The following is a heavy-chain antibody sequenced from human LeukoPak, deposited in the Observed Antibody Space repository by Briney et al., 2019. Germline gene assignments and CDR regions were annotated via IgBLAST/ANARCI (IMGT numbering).Heavy chain of an antibody. CDR3: ARGRDSSSTFDY. Sequence: PSETLSFTCPVSGVSTSSYYWTWIRQPAGKGLEWIGRIYSGGSPNYNPSLNSRLTMSLDTSNNQFSLRLSSVTAADTAVYYCARGRDSSSTFDYWGQGILVTVSS. CDR1: GVSTSSYY. D-gene: IGHD6-6*01. J-gene: IGHJ4*02. CDR2: IYSGGSP. V-gene: IGHV4-4*07.